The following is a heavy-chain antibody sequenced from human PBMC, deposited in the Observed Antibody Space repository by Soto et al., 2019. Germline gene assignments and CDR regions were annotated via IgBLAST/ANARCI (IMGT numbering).Heavy chain of an antibody. V-gene: IGHV4-4*02. CDR1: GVSISRGNW. D-gene: IGHD3-10*01. J-gene: IGHJ4*02. Sequence: NPSETLSLTCAVSGVSISRGNWWTWVRQSPQRGLEYIGEIFHDGTANYYPSFERRVAISVDTSKNQFSLKLTSVTAADTAIYFCARLVYDTRLNYMYFDFWGQGTLVTVSS. CDR2: IFHDGTA. CDR3: ARLVYDTRLNYMYFDF.